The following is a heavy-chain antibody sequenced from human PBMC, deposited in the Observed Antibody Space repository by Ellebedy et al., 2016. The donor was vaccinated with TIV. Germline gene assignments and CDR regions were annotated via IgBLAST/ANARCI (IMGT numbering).Heavy chain of an antibody. CDR1: GFSFTSNG. Sequence: GESLKISCAASGFSFTSNGMHWVRQAPGKGLEWVAFIPFDGSNTCYSDSVKGRFTISRDLSENTLYLQMDGLRPEDTAIYYCARDPGGYTLAFWGQGTLVTVSS. CDR2: IPFDGSNT. V-gene: IGHV3-30*02. CDR3: ARDPGGYTLAF. J-gene: IGHJ4*02. D-gene: IGHD5-24*01.